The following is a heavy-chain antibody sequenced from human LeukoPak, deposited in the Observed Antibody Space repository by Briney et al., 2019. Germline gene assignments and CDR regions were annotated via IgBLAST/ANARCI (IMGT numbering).Heavy chain of an antibody. CDR1: GLTFSNYA. V-gene: IGHV3-23*01. CDR2: ISGSGGNT. D-gene: IGHD6-19*01. J-gene: IGHJ4*02. CDR3: TAAGHKGSGWYSD. Sequence: GGSLRLSCAASGLTFSNYAMSWVRQSPGMGLEWVSLISGSGGNTYYADSVKGRFTISRDNSKNTVYLQMNSLRAEDTAVYYCTAAGHKGSGWYSDWGQGTLVTVSS.